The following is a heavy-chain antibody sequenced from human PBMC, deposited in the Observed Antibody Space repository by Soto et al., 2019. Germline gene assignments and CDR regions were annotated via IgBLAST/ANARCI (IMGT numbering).Heavy chain of an antibody. CDR2: ISYDGSNK. Sequence: PGGSLRLSCAASGFTFSIYAMHWVLQAPGKGLEWVAVISYDGSNKYYADSVKGRFTISRDNSKNTLYLQMNSLRAEDTAVYYCARAATDTIFGVVSYGMDVWGQGTTVTVSS. CDR3: ARAATDTIFGVVSYGMDV. V-gene: IGHV3-30-3*01. D-gene: IGHD3-3*01. J-gene: IGHJ6*02. CDR1: GFTFSIYA.